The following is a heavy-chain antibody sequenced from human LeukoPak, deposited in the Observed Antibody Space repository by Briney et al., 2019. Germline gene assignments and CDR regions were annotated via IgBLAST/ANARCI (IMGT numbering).Heavy chain of an antibody. CDR2: IYTSGST. Sequence: SETLSLTCTVSGGSISSGSYYWSWIRQPAGKGLEWIGRIYTSGSTNYNPSLKSRVTISVDTSKNQLSLKLSSVTAADTALYYCARASYITMVRGVRDYYYMDVWGKGTTVTVSS. CDR3: ARASYITMVRGVRDYYYMDV. D-gene: IGHD3-10*01. V-gene: IGHV4-61*02. J-gene: IGHJ6*03. CDR1: GGSISSGSYY.